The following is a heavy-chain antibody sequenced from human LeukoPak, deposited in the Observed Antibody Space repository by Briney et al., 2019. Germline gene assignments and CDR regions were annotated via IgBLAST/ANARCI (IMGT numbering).Heavy chain of an antibody. J-gene: IGHJ4*02. CDR1: GSTFSNYG. Sequence: PGGSLRLSCAASGSTFSNYGMHWVRQAPGKGLEWVTYIEYDGRNQYYADSVKGRFTISRDNSKNTLYLQMNSLRAEDTAVCYCNYCSSTNCYWGQGTLVTVSS. V-gene: IGHV3-30*02. CDR2: IEYDGRNQ. D-gene: IGHD2-2*01. CDR3: NYCSSTNCY.